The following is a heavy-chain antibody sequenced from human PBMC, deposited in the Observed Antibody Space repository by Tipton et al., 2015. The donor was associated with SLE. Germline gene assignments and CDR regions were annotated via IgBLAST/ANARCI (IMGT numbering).Heavy chain of an antibody. J-gene: IGHJ3*02. CDR2: IYTRGNP. V-gene: IGHV4-61*09. D-gene: IGHD5-24*01. Sequence: LSLTCTVSGGSISSGDYYWSWIRQPAGRGLEWIGQIYTRGNPHYNPSLKSRVSISVDTSKNQFSVNLTSVTAADTATYYCARGGGMATLGVAFDMWGQGAMVTVSS. CDR1: GGSISSGDYY. CDR3: ARGGGMATLGVAFDM.